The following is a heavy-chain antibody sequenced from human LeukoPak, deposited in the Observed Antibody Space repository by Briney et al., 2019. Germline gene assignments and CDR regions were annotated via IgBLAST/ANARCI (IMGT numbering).Heavy chain of an antibody. CDR2: INPSGGST. CDR3: ARGGLTYYYYMDV. CDR1: GYTFTGYY. Sequence: ASVKVSCKASGYTFTGYYMHWVRQAPGQGLEWMGIINPSGGSTSYAQKFQGRVTMTRDMSTSTVYMELSSLRSEDTAVYYCARGGLTYYYYMDVWGKGTTVTVSS. V-gene: IGHV1-46*01. J-gene: IGHJ6*03. D-gene: IGHD3-16*01.